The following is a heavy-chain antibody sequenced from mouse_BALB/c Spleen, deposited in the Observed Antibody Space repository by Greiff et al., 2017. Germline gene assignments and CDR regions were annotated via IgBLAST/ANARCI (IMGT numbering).Heavy chain of an antibody. Sequence: QVQLQQSGAELVRPGTSVKVSCKASGYAFTNYLIEWVKQRPGQGLEWIGVINPGSGGTNYNEKFKGKATLTADKSSSTAYMQLSSLTSDDSAVYFCARKTWFAYWGQGTLVTVSA. CDR3: ARKTWFAY. J-gene: IGHJ3*01. CDR2: INPGSGGT. CDR1: GYAFTNYL. V-gene: IGHV1-54*01.